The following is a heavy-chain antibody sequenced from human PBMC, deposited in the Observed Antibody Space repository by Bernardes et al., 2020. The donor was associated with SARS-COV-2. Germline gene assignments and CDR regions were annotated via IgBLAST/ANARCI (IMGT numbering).Heavy chain of an antibody. D-gene: IGHD2-2*01. CDR2: INPNSGGT. V-gene: IGHV1-2*02. Sequence: ASVKVSCKASGYTFTGYYMHWVRQAPGQGLEWMGWINPNSGGTNYAQKFQGRVTMTRDTSISTTYMELSRLRSDDTAVYYCATSAAIRRVFWFDPWGQGTLVTVSS. CDR1: GYTFTGYY. J-gene: IGHJ5*02. CDR3: ATSAAIRRVFWFDP.